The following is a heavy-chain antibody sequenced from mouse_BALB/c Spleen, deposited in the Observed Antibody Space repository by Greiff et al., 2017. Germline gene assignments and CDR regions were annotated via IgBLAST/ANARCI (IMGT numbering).Heavy chain of an antibody. J-gene: IGHJ3*01. CDR3: ARPYGNQILTFAY. Sequence: VHVKQSGPELVKPGASVKIPCKASGYTFTDYNMDWVKQSHGKSLEWIGDINPNNGGTIYNQKFKGKATLTVDKSSSTAYMELRSLTSEDTAVYYCARPYGNQILTFAYWGQGTLVTVSA. CDR2: INPNNGGT. V-gene: IGHV1-18*01. CDR1: GYTFTDYN. D-gene: IGHD2-10*02.